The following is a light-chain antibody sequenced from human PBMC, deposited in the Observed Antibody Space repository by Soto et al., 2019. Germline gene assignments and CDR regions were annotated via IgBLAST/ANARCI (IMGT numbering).Light chain of an antibody. CDR1: SSNIGTNA. J-gene: IGLJ2*01. CDR3: AAWDDSLNGVV. CDR2: TND. V-gene: IGLV1-44*01. Sequence: QSVVTQPPSASGTPGQRVTISCSGSSSNIGTNAVNWYQQLLGTAPKLLIYTNDQRPSGVPDRFSGSKSGTSASLAISGLQSEDGADYYCAAWDDSLNGVVFGGGTNLTVL.